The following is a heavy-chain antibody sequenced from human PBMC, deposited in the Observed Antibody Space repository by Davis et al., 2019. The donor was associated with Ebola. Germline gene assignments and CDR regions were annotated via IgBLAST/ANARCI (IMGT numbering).Heavy chain of an antibody. J-gene: IGHJ4*02. D-gene: IGHD6-19*01. Sequence: ASVMVSCKASRNIFTDYYLHCVRQAPGQGLEWMGWINPYTGGTKYAQKFQGRVTMTRDTSVNMAYMEVSNLKSDDTAVYYCATTQWLREFDNWGQGTLVTVSS. CDR1: RNIFTDYY. CDR3: ATTQWLREFDN. V-gene: IGHV1-2*02. CDR2: INPYTGGT.